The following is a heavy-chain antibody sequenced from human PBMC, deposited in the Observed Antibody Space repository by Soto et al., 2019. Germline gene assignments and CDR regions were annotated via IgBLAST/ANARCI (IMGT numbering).Heavy chain of an antibody. V-gene: IGHV3-23*01. CDR3: AKGAYDSSRSSTDY. CDR2: ISGTGSST. J-gene: IGHJ4*02. D-gene: IGHD3-22*01. CDR1: GFTFNNYA. Sequence: GGSLRLSCAASGFTFNNYAMNWVRQAPGKGLQWVSSISGTGSSTYYADSVKGRSTISRDNSKNTLFLQVNSLRADDTAVYYCAKGAYDSSRSSTDYWGQGTLVTVSS.